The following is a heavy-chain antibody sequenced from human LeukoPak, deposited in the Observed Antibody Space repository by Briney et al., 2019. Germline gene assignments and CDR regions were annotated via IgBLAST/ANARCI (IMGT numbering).Heavy chain of an antibody. CDR2: IIPIFGTA. J-gene: IGHJ4*02. Sequence: SVKVSCTASGGTFSSYAISWVRQAPGQGLEWMGGIIPIFGTANYAQKFQGRVTITADESTSTAYMELSSLRSEDTAVYYCARVFPTYYYDSSGAYFDYWGQGTLVTVSS. D-gene: IGHD3-22*01. CDR3: ARVFPTYYYDSSGAYFDY. CDR1: GGTFSSYA. V-gene: IGHV1-69*01.